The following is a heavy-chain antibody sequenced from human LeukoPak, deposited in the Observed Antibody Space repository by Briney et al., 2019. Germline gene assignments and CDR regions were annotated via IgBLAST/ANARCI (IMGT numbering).Heavy chain of an antibody. CDR1: GFTVSSKY. V-gene: IGHV3-53*01. CDR2: IESGGST. CDR3: ARAVYCSSTSCYGPFDY. J-gene: IGHJ4*02. D-gene: IGHD2-2*01. Sequence: AGGSLRLSCTASGFTVSSKYMNWVRQAPGKGLEWVSVIESGGSTHYADSVRGRFTISRDNSQNTLYLQMNSLRAEGTAVYYCARAVYCSSTSCYGPFDYWGQGTLVTVSS.